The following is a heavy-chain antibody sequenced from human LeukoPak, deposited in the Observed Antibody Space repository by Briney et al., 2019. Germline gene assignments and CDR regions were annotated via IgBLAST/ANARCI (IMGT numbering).Heavy chain of an antibody. V-gene: IGHV4-59*01. Sequence: SETLSLTCTVSGGSISSYYWSWIRQPPGKGLEWIGYIYYSGSTNYNPSLKSRVTISVDTSKNQFSLKLSSVTAADTAVYYCARSRWDSYGYYYYYYMDVWGKGTTVTVSS. CDR2: IYYSGST. CDR1: GGSISSYY. J-gene: IGHJ6*03. CDR3: ARSRWDSYGYYYYYYMDV. D-gene: IGHD5-18*01.